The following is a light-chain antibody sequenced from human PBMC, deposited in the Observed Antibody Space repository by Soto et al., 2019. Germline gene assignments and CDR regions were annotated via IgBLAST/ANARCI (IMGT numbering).Light chain of an antibody. Sequence: QSALTQPPSASGSLGQSVTIPCTGTSSDVGDYNYVSWYQQYPGKVPKLMIYEVSKRPSGVPDRFSGSKSGNTASLTVSGLQAEDEADYYCSSFAGSPVVFGGGTKLTVL. V-gene: IGLV2-8*01. J-gene: IGLJ2*01. CDR1: SSDVGDYNY. CDR2: EVS. CDR3: SSFAGSPVV.